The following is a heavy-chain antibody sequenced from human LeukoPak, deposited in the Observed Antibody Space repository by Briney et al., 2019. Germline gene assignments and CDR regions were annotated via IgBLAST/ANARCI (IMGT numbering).Heavy chain of an antibody. Sequence: GGSLRLSCAASGVTFTNYWMKWVREAPGKGLEWVANIDLHGSEKNYVDSVKGRFTISRDNAKNSLYLQMNSLRAEDTAVYYCATYSRDWAAFEHWGQGTLVTVS. CDR3: ATYSRDWAAFEH. CDR2: IDLHGSEK. D-gene: IGHD3/OR15-3a*01. J-gene: IGHJ4*02. CDR1: GVTFTNYW. V-gene: IGHV3-7*02.